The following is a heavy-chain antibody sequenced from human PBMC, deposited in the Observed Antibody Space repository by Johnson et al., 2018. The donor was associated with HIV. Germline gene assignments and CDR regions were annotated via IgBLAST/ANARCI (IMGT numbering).Heavy chain of an antibody. D-gene: IGHD1-26*01. V-gene: IGHV3-30*03. J-gene: IGHJ3*02. CDR3: ARDRSMGSYYVSDAFDI. Sequence: QVQLVESGGGVVQPGRSLRLSCAASGFTFSSYGMHWVRQAPGKGLEWVAVISYDGSNKYYADSVKGRFTISRDNAKNSLYLQMNSLRAEDTAVYYCARDRSMGSYYVSDAFDIWGQGTMVTVSS. CDR1: GFTFSSYG. CDR2: ISYDGSNK.